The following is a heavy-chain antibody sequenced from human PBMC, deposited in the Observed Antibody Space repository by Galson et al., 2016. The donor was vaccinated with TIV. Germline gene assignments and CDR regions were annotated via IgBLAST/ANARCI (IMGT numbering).Heavy chain of an antibody. CDR2: IIPIFRTT. V-gene: IGHV1-69*13. CDR1: GGTFNKYA. D-gene: IGHD2-21*02. CDR3: TRGSSVTATYDNHFGMDV. J-gene: IGHJ6*02. Sequence: SVKVSCKASGGTFNKYAISWVRQAPGQGLEWMGGIIPIFRTTNYAQKFQGRVTITADEFTSTSFMELSSLRFEDTAVYYCTRGSSVTATYDNHFGMDVWGQGTTVTVSS.